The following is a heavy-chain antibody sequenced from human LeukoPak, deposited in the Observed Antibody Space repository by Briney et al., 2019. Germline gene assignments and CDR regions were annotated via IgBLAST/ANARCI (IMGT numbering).Heavy chain of an antibody. J-gene: IGHJ6*03. V-gene: IGHV4-39*01. Sequence: SETLSLTCSVSGDFTSTSSYYWGWIRQPPGKGLEWIGTIYYSGSTYYNPSLTSRVTISVDTSKNQFSLKLSSVTAADTAVYYCARHKDYYYSYMDVWGKGTTVTISS. CDR3: ARHKDYYYSYMDV. CDR1: GDFTSTSSYY. CDR2: IYYSGST.